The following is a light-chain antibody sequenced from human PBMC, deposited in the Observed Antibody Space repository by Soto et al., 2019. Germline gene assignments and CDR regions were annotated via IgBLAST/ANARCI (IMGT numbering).Light chain of an antibody. CDR1: SSDVGDYNY. Sequence: QSALTQPRSVSGSPGQSVTISCTGTSSDVGDYNYVSWYQQHPGKAPKLLIYAVNMRPSGVPDRFSGSKSGNTASLTTSGLQAEDEADYSCCSYAGSYPWVFGGGTKVTV. V-gene: IGLV2-11*01. CDR3: CSYAGSYPWV. CDR2: AVN. J-gene: IGLJ3*02.